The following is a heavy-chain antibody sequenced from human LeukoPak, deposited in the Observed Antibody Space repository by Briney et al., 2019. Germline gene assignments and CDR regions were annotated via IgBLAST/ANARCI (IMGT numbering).Heavy chain of an antibody. D-gene: IGHD3-3*01. J-gene: IGHJ4*02. V-gene: IGHV3-30*04. CDR1: GFTFSSYA. CDR2: ISYDGSNK. Sequence: PGGSLRLSCAASGFTFSSYAMHWVRQAPGKGLEWVAVISYDGSNKYYAASVKGRFTISRDNSKDTLFLQMNSLRADDTALYYCARWSGDYKFDYWGQGTLVTVSS. CDR3: ARWSGDYKFDY.